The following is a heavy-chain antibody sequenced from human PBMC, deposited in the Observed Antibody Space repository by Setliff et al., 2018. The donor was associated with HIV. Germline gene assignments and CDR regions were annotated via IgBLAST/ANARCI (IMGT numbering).Heavy chain of an antibody. J-gene: IGHJ4*02. CDR2: INWNGAIT. CDR1: GFTFDDFG. V-gene: IGHV3-20*04. D-gene: IGHD3-9*01. CDR3: AREAYDVLTPHAHIDY. Sequence: GGSLRLSCAASGFTFDDFGMTWVRQRPGKGLEWVSGINWNGAITHYADSVEGRFTISRDNAKNSLHLQMNSPRAEDAAFYYCAREAYDVLTPHAHIDYWGQGVLVTVSS.